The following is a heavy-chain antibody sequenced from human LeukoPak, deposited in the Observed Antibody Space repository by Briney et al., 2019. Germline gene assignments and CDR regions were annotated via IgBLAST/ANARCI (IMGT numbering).Heavy chain of an antibody. CDR3: AKVGAISIWYGHVDY. J-gene: IGHJ4*02. CDR1: GFTFSSYG. V-gene: IGHV3-30*02. Sequence: PGGSLRLSCAASGFTFSSYGMHWVRQAPGKGLEWVAFIRYDGSNKYYADSVKGRFTISRDNSKNTLYLQMNSLRAEDTAVYYCAKVGAISIWYGHVDYWGQGTLVTVSS. CDR2: IRYDGSNK. D-gene: IGHD6-13*01.